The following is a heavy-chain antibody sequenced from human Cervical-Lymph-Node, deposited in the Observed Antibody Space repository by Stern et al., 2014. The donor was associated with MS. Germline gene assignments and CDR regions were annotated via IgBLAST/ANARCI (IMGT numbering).Heavy chain of an antibody. CDR1: GDSVSSGSHY. V-gene: IGHV4-61*02. CDR2: IYTSGST. CDR3: ARLGIASRPYFYGMDV. Sequence: QVQLQESGPGLVKPSQTLSLTCTVSGDSVSSGSHYWSWVRQPAGKGLEWIGRIYTSGSTNYSPSLKSRVTISLDTSKNHSSLKLSSVTATDTAVYYCARLGIASRPYFYGMDVWGQGTTVIVSS. J-gene: IGHJ6*02. D-gene: IGHD6-6*01.